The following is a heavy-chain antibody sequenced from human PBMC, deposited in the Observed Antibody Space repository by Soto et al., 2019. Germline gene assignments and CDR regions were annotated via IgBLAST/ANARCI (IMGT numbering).Heavy chain of an antibody. CDR1: GYTFTSYA. J-gene: IGHJ4*02. CDR3: ARDIITMVRGVIIPPKY. V-gene: IGHV1-3*01. CDR2: INAGNGNT. D-gene: IGHD3-10*01. Sequence: ASVKVSCKASGYTFTSYAMHWVRQAPGQRLEWMGWINAGNGNTKYSQKFQGRVTITRDTSASTAYMELSSLRSEDTAVYYCARDIITMVRGVIIPPKYWGQGTLVTVTS.